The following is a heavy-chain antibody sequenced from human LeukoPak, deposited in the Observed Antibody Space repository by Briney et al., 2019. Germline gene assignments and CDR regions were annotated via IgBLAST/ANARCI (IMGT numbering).Heavy chain of an antibody. J-gene: IGHJ4*02. Sequence: SETLSLTCAVSGGSICSGGYSWSWIRQPPGKGLEWIGYIYHSGSTYYNPSLKSRVTISVDTSKNQFSLKLSSVTAADTAVYYCARVFAGYSSSSALTHFDYWGQGTLVTVSS. D-gene: IGHD6-6*01. V-gene: IGHV4-30-2*01. CDR2: IYHSGST. CDR3: ARVFAGYSSSSALTHFDY. CDR1: GGSICSGGYS.